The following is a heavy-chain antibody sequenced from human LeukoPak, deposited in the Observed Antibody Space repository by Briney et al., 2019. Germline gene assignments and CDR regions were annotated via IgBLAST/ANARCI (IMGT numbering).Heavy chain of an antibody. CDR2: IYYSGST. J-gene: IGHJ4*02. CDR3: ARVRYDSSGYYPYYFDY. D-gene: IGHD3-22*01. V-gene: IGHV4-59*01. CDR1: GGSISSYY. Sequence: SETLSLTCTVSGGSISSYYWSWIRQPPGKGLEWIGYIYYSGSTNYNPSLKSRVTISVDTSKNQFSLKLSSVTAADTAVYYCARVRYDSSGYYPYYFDYWGQGTLVTDSS.